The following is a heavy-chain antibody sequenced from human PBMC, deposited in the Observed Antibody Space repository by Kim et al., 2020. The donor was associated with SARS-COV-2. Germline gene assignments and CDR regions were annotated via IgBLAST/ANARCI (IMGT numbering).Heavy chain of an antibody. V-gene: IGHV3-15*01. CDR3: TTGFSLGELSYRYDY. J-gene: IGHJ4*02. Sequence: GGSLRLSCAASGFTFSNAWMSWVRQAPGKGLEWVGRIKSKTDGGTTDYAAPVKGRFTISRDDSKNTLYLQMNSLKTEDTAVYYCTTGFSLGELSYRYDYWGQGTLVTVSS. CDR1: GFTFSNAW. CDR2: IKSKTDGGTT. D-gene: IGHD3-16*02.